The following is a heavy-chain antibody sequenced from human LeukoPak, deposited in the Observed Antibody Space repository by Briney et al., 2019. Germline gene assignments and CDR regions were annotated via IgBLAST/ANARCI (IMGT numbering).Heavy chain of an antibody. V-gene: IGHV1-69-2*01. CDR3: ATAGSGGLLSDAFDI. D-gene: IGHD2-15*01. J-gene: IGHJ3*02. Sequence: EASVKVSCEVSGYTFTDYYMHWVQQAPGKGLEWMGLVDPEDGETIYAEKFQGRVTITADTSTDTAYMELSSLRSEDTAVYYCATAGSGGLLSDAFDIWGQGTMVTVSS. CDR2: VDPEDGET. CDR1: GYTFTDYY.